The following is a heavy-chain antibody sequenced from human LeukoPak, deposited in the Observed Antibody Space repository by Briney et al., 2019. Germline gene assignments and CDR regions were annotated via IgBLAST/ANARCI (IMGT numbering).Heavy chain of an antibody. Sequence: GGSLRLSCAASGFTFSSYAMSWVRQAPGKGREWVSAISGSGGSTYYADSVKGRFTISRDNSKNTLYLQMNSLRAEDTAVYYCAKARDGYKSALFDYWGQGTLVTVSS. V-gene: IGHV3-23*01. J-gene: IGHJ4*02. CDR2: ISGSGGST. D-gene: IGHD5-24*01. CDR1: GFTFSSYA. CDR3: AKARDGYKSALFDY.